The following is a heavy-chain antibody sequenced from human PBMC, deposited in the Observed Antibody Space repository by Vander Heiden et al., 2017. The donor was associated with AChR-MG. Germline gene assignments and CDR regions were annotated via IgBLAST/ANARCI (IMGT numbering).Heavy chain of an antibody. Sequence: QVQLQQWGAGLLKPSETLSLTCAVYGGSFRGYYWSWIRQPPGKGLEWIGEINHSGSTNYNPSLKSRVTISVDTSKNQFSLKLSSVTAADTAVYYCARGYYYYMDVWGKGTTVTVSS. J-gene: IGHJ6*03. V-gene: IGHV4-34*01. CDR2: INHSGST. CDR1: GGSFRGYY. CDR3: ARGYYYYMDV.